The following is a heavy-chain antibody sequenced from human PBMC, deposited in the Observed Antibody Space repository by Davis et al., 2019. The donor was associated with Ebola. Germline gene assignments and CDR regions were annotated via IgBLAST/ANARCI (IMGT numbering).Heavy chain of an antibody. J-gene: IGHJ4*02. CDR3: AREMRGTADSH. D-gene: IGHD1/OR15-1a*01. CDR1: GFTFTDYY. Sequence: PGGSLRLSCAASGFTFTDYYMTWIRQAPGKGLEWLSYISQTGTDISYADSVRGRFTISRDNAKKSVYLEMNSLRVEDTAMYYCAREMRGTADSHWGQGTLVTVSS. V-gene: IGHV3-11*04. CDR2: ISQTGTDI.